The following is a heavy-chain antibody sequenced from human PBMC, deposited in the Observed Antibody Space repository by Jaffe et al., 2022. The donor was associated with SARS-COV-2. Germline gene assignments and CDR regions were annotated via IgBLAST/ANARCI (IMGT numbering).Heavy chain of an antibody. Sequence: QVQLVQSGAEVRKPGASVVLSCKASGYTLTTYYIHWFRQARGQGPEWMGIINPSGGTTSYARQFQGRVTMTRDTSTGTVYMDLNSLRSEDTAVYYCARSAIIEPAGMDVWGQGTTVTVFS. J-gene: IGHJ6*02. CDR3: ARSAIIEPAGMDV. V-gene: IGHV1-46*01. CDR2: INPSGGTT. CDR1: GYTLTTYY. D-gene: IGHD2-2*01.